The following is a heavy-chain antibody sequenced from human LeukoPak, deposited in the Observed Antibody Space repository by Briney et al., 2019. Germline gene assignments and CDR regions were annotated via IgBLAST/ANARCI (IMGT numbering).Heavy chain of an antibody. D-gene: IGHD2-21*01. CDR1: GFTFSTYA. CDR3: AKVITIKGYIDY. J-gene: IGHJ4*02. Sequence: GGSLRLSCAASGFTFSTYAMTWVRQAPGKGLEWVSTISGSGAGTYYADSVKGRFTISRDNSKNTLYLQMNSLRAKDTAVYYCAKVITIKGYIDYWGQGTLVTASS. V-gene: IGHV3-23*01. CDR2: ISGSGAGT.